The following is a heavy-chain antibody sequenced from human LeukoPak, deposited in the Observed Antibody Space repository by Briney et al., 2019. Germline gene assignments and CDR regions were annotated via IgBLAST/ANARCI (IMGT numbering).Heavy chain of an antibody. CDR3: ARDDYVWGSYRPFDY. CDR2: IKQDGSEK. D-gene: IGHD3-16*02. V-gene: IGHV3-7*03. J-gene: IGHJ4*02. CDR1: GFTFSSYW. Sequence: GGSLRLSCAAPGFTFSSYWMSWVRQAPGKGLEWVANIKQDGSEKYYVDSVKGRFTISRDNAKNSLYLQMNSLRAEDTAVYYCARDDYVWGSYRPFDYWGQGTLVTVSS.